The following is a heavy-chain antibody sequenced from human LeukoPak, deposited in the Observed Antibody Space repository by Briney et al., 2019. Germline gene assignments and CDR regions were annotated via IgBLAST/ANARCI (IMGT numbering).Heavy chain of an antibody. D-gene: IGHD3-3*01. CDR2: IYSGGST. J-gene: IGHJ4*02. CDR3: ARDITIGDNDY. CDR1: GFTFSSYA. Sequence: EGSLRLSCAASGFTFSSYAMSWVRQAPGKGLEWVSVIYSGGSTYYADSVKGRFTISRDNSKNTLYLQMNSLRAEDTAVYYCARDITIGDNDYWGQGTLVTVSS. V-gene: IGHV3-66*01.